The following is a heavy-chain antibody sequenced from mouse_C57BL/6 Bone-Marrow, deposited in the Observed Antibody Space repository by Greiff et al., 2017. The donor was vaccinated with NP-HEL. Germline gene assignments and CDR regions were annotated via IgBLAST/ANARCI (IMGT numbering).Heavy chain of an antibody. D-gene: IGHD2-4*01. J-gene: IGHJ3*01. V-gene: IGHV1-69*01. CDR2: IDPSDSYT. CDR1: GYTFTSYW. Sequence: QVQLQQPGAELVMPGASVKLSCKASGYTFTSYWMHWVKQRPGQGLEWIGEIDPSDSYTNYNQKFKGKSTLTVDQSSSTAYMQLSRLTSEDSAVYYCARSPPYDYPFAYWGQGTLVTVSA. CDR3: ARSPPYDYPFAY.